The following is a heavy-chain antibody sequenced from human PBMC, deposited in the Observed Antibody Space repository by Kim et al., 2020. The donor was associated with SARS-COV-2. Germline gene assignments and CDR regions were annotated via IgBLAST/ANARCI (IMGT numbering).Heavy chain of an antibody. CDR2: IYYSGST. V-gene: IGHV4-59*01. Sequence: SETLSLTCTVSGGSISSYYWSWIRQPPGKGLEWIGYIYYSGSTNYNPSLKSRVTISVDTSKIQFSLKLSSVTAADTAVYYCARDGGLTIFGVAANYYYYGMDVWGQGTTVTVSS. CDR3: ARDGGLTIFGVAANYYYYGMDV. CDR1: GGSISSYY. J-gene: IGHJ6*02. D-gene: IGHD3-3*01.